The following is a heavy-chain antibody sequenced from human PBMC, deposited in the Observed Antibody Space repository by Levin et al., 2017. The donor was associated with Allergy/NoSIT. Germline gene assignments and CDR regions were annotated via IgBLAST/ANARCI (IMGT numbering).Heavy chain of an antibody. J-gene: IGHJ4*02. CDR3: AKGPGVVAPAWRGGLLQY. CDR1: GFTFSSYG. D-gene: IGHD2-2*01. V-gene: IGHV3-30*18. Sequence: GGSLRLSCVASGFTFSSYGMHWVRQVPGKGPEWVAAISSDGSNKYYGNSVKGRFTISRDNSKNTLYLQMNSLRVEDTAVYYCAKGPGVVAPAWRGGLLQYWGQGTLVTASS. CDR2: ISSDGSNK.